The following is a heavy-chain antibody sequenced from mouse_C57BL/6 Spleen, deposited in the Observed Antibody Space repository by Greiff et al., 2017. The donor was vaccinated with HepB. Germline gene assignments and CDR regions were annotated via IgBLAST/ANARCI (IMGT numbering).Heavy chain of an antibody. CDR1: GYTFTSYD. CDR3: ARGLSTMVTTPWFAY. Sequence: VQLQQSGPELVKPGASVKLSCKASGYTFTSYDINWVKQRPGQGLEWIGWIYTRDGSTKYTEKFKGKATLTVDTSSSTAYLELHSLTSEDSAVYFCARGLSTMVTTPWFAYWGQGTLVTVSA. D-gene: IGHD2-2*01. CDR2: IYTRDGST. V-gene: IGHV1-85*01. J-gene: IGHJ3*01.